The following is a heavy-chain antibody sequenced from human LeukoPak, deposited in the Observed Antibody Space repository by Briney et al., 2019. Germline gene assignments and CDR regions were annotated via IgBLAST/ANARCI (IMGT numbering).Heavy chain of an antibody. V-gene: IGHV3-7*01. CDR2: IKRDGSEK. Sequence: GGSLRLSCAASGFTFSSYWMTSVRQAPGKGLEWVANIKRDGSEKNYVDSVKGRFTISRDNVKNSLYLQMNSLRAEDTAVYYCARTAYGDYSWGQGTLVTVSS. J-gene: IGHJ4*02. CDR3: ARTAYGDYS. CDR1: GFTFSSYW. D-gene: IGHD4-17*01.